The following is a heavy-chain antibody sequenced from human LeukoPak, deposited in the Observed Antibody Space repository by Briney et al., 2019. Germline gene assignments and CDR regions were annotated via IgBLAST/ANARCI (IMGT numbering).Heavy chain of an antibody. J-gene: IGHJ4*02. CDR2: ISGSGGST. V-gene: IGHV3-23*01. CDR3: AKEAWGGGYSRIDY. D-gene: IGHD3-22*01. CDR1: GFTFSNYA. Sequence: PGGSLRLSCAASGFTFSNYAMNWVRQAPGKGLEWVSAISGSGGSTYYADSVKGRFTISRDNSKNTLYLQMNSLRAEDTAVYYCAKEAWGGGYSRIDYWGQGTLVTVSS.